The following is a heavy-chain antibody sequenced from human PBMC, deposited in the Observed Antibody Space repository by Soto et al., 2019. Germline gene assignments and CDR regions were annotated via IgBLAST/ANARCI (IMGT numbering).Heavy chain of an antibody. J-gene: IGHJ6*02. Sequence: GASVKVSCKASGGTFSSYAISWVRQAPGQGLEWMGGIIPIFGTANYAQKFQGRVTITADESTSTAYMELSSLRSEDTAVYYCARETPGGQWLLRSDYYYYGMDVWGQGTTVTVSS. CDR1: GGTFSSYA. CDR2: IIPIFGTA. V-gene: IGHV1-69*13. CDR3: ARETPGGQWLLRSDYYYYGMDV. D-gene: IGHD3-22*01.